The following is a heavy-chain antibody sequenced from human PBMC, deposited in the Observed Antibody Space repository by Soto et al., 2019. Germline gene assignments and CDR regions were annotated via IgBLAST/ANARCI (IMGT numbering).Heavy chain of an antibody. CDR2: IYWDNDK. Sequence: QITLKESGPPLVKPTQTLTLTCTFSGFSLSTSGVGVGWIRQPPGKALEWLALIYWDNDKRYSPSLSSRLTITKDTSKNQVGLTMTNMDPMDTGTYYCAHRVVWRPVDWSLGWFDPWGQGTPVTVSS. V-gene: IGHV2-5*02. CDR3: AHRVVWRPVDWSLGWFDP. D-gene: IGHD3-9*01. CDR1: GFSLSTSGVG. J-gene: IGHJ5*02.